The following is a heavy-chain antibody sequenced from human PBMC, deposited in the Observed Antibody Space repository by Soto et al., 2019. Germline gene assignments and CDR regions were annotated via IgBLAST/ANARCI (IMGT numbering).Heavy chain of an antibody. Sequence: VASVKVSCKASGYTFTNYGISWVRQAPGQGLEWMGWISAYNGNTKYAQKLQGRVTMTTDTSTSTAYMELRSLRSDDTAVYYCERGVGSGSYYNQYNWFDPWGQGTLVTVSS. CDR2: ISAYNGNT. CDR3: ERGVGSGSYYNQYNWFDP. CDR1: GYTFTNYG. D-gene: IGHD3-10*01. V-gene: IGHV1-18*01. J-gene: IGHJ5*02.